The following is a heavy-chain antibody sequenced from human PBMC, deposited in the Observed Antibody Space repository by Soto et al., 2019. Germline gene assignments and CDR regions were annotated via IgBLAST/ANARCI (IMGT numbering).Heavy chain of an antibody. CDR2: IYYSGST. V-gene: IGHV4-31*11. CDR3: AREHVVRRARNNCFDP. J-gene: IGHJ5*02. CDR1: GGCVKIAGYD. D-gene: IGHD3-10*01. Sequence: TSAVSGGCVKIAGYDGCWIRKHPGKGLEWIGYIYYSGSTYYNPSLKSRVTISVDTSKNQFSLKLSSVTAADTAVYYCAREHVVRRARNNCFDPRVQGTPVTVSP.